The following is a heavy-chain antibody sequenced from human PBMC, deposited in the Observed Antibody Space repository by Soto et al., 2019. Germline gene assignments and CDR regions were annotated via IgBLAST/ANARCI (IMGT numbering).Heavy chain of an antibody. Sequence: SETLSLTCTVSGGSISSGDYYWSWIRQPPGKGLEWIGYIYYSGSTYYNPSLKSRVTTSVDTSKNQFSLKLSSVTAADTAVYYCARAPSYDSSGYYYPHFDYWGQGTLVTVSS. CDR3: ARAPSYDSSGYYYPHFDY. CDR1: GGSISSGDYY. V-gene: IGHV4-30-4*01. D-gene: IGHD3-22*01. CDR2: IYYSGST. J-gene: IGHJ4*02.